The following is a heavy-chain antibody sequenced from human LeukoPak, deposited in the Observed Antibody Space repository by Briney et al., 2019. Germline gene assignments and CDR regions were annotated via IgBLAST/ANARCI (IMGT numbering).Heavy chain of an antibody. V-gene: IGHV3-48*01. Sequence: GGSLRLSCAASGFNFNTYWMSWVRQAPGKGLEWVSYISSSSSTIYYADSVKGRFTISRDNAKNSLYLQMNSLRAEDTAVYYCARCYYDYVWGSYRYTFDYWGQGTLVTVSS. CDR1: GFNFNTYW. D-gene: IGHD3-16*02. J-gene: IGHJ4*02. CDR3: ARCYYDYVWGSYRYTFDY. CDR2: ISSSSSTI.